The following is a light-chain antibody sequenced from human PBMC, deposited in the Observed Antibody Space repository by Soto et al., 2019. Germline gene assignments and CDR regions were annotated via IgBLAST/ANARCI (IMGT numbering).Light chain of an antibody. J-gene: IGKJ4*01. V-gene: IGKV3-11*01. Sequence: EIVLTQSPANLSLSPGERATLSCRDSQSVSSYLAWYQQKPGQAPRLLIYDASNRATGIPARFSGSGSGTDFTLTISSLEPEDFAVYYCQQRSNWLTFGGGPKVALK. CDR3: QQRSNWLT. CDR1: QSVSSY. CDR2: DAS.